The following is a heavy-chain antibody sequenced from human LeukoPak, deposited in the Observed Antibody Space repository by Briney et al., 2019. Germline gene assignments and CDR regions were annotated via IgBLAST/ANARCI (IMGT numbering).Heavy chain of an antibody. Sequence: ASMKVSCKASGYTFTGYYMHWVRQAPGQGLEWMGWINPNSGGTNYAQKFQGRVTMTRDTSISTAYMELSRLRSDDTAVYYCARASCSGGSCYPIRHWGQGTLVTVSS. CDR3: ARASCSGGSCYPIRH. CDR2: INPNSGGT. V-gene: IGHV1-2*02. D-gene: IGHD2-15*01. CDR1: GYTFTGYY. J-gene: IGHJ4*02.